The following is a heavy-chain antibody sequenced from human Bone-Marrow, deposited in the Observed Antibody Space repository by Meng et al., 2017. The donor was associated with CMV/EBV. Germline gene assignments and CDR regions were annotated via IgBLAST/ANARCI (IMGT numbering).Heavy chain of an antibody. CDR3: ARDITPPTSRGIVGAIEGFDP. Sequence: SETLSLTCAVYGGSISSYYWSWIRQPPGKGLEWIGYIYYSGSTNYNPSLKSRVTISVDTSKNQFSLKLSSVTAADTAVYYCARDITPPTSRGIVGAIEGFDPWGQGTLVTVSS. CDR2: IYYSGST. CDR1: GGSISSYY. V-gene: IGHV4-59*01. J-gene: IGHJ5*02. D-gene: IGHD1-26*01.